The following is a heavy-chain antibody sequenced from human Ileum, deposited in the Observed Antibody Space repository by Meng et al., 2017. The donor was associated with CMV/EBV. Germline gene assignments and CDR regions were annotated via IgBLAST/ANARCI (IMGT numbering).Heavy chain of an antibody. V-gene: IGHV4-39*07. CDR2: IYYTEAT. CDR1: SGSITSDGHY. D-gene: IGHD1-26*01. CDR3: TKDRGNYIVDF. J-gene: IGHJ4*02. Sequence: QLQLQESGPGLVKPSETLSLICSVSSGSITSDGHYWGWIRQPPGKGLEWIGSIYYTEATFYNPSPKSRITVSIDTSKNQFSLNLRSMTAADTAVYYCTKDRGNYIVDFWGQGTLVTVSS.